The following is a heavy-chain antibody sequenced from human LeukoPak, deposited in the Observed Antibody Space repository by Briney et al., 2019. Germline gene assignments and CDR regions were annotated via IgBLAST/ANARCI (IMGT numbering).Heavy chain of an antibody. CDR1: GFTFTNSA. D-gene: IGHD5-24*01. CDR3: AAAPIEMQQRGFDY. Sequence: ASVKVSRKASGFTFTNSAMQWVRQARAQRPEWIGWIVVASGNTTYAQKFQERVTITRDMSTSTAYMELSSLRPEDTAVYSCAAAPIEMQQRGFDYWGQGTLVTVSS. V-gene: IGHV1-58*02. CDR2: IVVASGNT. J-gene: IGHJ4*02.